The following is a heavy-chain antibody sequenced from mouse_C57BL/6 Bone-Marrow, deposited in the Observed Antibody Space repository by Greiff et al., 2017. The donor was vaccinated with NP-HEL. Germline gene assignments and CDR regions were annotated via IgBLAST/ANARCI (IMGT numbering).Heavy chain of an antibody. CDR1: GYTFTSYG. V-gene: IGHV1-81*01. CDR3: ARPTTVVEYAMEY. CDR2: IYPRSGNT. Sequence: VQLQQSGAELARPGASVKLSCKASGYTFTSYGISWVKQRTGQGLEWIGEIYPRSGNTYYNEKFKGKATLTADKSSSTAYMERRRLTSEDSAVYLCARPTTVVEYAMEYWGQGTSVTVSS. J-gene: IGHJ4*01. D-gene: IGHD1-1*01.